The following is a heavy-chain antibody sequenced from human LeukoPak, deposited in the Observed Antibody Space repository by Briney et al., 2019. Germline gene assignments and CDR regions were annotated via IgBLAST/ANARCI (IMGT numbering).Heavy chain of an antibody. D-gene: IGHD2-15*01. V-gene: IGHV4-39*01. CDR3: GGRYCSGGSCPSDY. Sequence: SETLSLTCPVSGGSISSSSYYWGWIRQPPGKGLEWIGSVPYSGSTYYNPSLKSRVTISVDTSKNQFSLTLSSVTAADTAVYYCGGRYCSGGSCPSDYWGQGILVTVSS. J-gene: IGHJ4*02. CDR1: GGSISSSSYY. CDR2: VPYSGST.